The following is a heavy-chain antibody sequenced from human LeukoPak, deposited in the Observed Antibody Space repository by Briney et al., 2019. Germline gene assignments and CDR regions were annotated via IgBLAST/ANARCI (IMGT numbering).Heavy chain of an antibody. D-gene: IGHD6-25*01. V-gene: IGHV3-48*01. CDR3: ARDLDGRPAD. J-gene: IGHJ4*02. CDR1: GFTFSFFE. CDR2: ISSSSSTI. Sequence: GGSLRLSCAASGFTFSFFEMNWVRQAPGKGLEWVSYISSSSSTIYYADSVKGRFTISRDNAKNSLYLQMNSLRAEDTAVYYCARDLDGRPADWGQGTLVTVSS.